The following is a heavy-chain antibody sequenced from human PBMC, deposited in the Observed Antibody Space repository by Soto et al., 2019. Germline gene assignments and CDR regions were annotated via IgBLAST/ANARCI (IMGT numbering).Heavy chain of an antibody. Sequence: QITLKESGPTLVKPTQTLTLTCTFSGFSLSTSGVGVGWIRQPPGKALVWLALIYWDDDKRYSPSLKSRLTITRDTSNNQVVLTMTNMDPVDTATYYCAHRPSYCSGGSCYSGFDYWGQGTLITVSS. V-gene: IGHV2-5*02. J-gene: IGHJ4*02. CDR1: GFSLSTSGVG. CDR2: IYWDDDK. CDR3: AHRPSYCSGGSCYSGFDY. D-gene: IGHD2-15*01.